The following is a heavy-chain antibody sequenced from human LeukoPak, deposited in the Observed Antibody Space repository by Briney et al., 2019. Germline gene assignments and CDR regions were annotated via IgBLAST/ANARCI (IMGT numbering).Heavy chain of an antibody. CDR2: IYPNSGDT. J-gene: IGHJ4*02. D-gene: IGHD3-22*01. CDR3: ARGRITMIVDY. V-gene: IGHV1-2*02. Sequence: ASVKVSCKASGYTFSGYYMHWVRQAPGQGLEWMGWIYPNSGDTKYAQKFQGRVTVTRDTSTSTVYMELSSLRSEDTAVYYCARGRITMIVDYWGQGTLVTVSS. CDR1: GYTFSGYY.